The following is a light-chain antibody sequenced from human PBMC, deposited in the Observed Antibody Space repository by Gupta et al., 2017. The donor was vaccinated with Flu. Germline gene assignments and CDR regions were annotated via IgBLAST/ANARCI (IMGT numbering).Light chain of an antibody. J-gene: IGLJ1*01. CDR1: SSDVGYYNR. CDR2: EVS. V-gene: IGLV2-18*02. CDR3: SSYTSTYTFV. Sequence: ALTQPPSVSGSPGQSVTISCTGTSSDVGYYNRVSWYQQLPGTVPTLMIYEVSNRPSGVPDRFSGSKSGNTASLTISGLQGDDEADYYCSSYTSTYTFVFGTGTKVTVL.